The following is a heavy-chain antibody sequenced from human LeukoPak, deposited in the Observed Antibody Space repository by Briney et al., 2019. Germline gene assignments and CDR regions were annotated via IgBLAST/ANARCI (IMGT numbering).Heavy chain of an antibody. CDR3: ASVYYDFWSGSFNWFDP. Sequence: SETLSLTCTVSGGSISSGDYYWSWIRQPPGKGLEWIGYIYYSGSTYYNPSLKSRVTISVDTSKNQFSLKLSSVTAADTAVYYCASVYYDFWSGSFNWFDPWGQGTLVTVSS. V-gene: IGHV4-30-4*08. J-gene: IGHJ5*02. CDR1: GGSISSGDYY. D-gene: IGHD3-3*01. CDR2: IYYSGST.